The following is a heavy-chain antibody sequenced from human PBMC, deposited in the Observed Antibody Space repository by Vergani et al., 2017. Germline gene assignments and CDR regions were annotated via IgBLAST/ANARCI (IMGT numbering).Heavy chain of an antibody. CDR1: GGTFSSYT. V-gene: IGHV1-69*02. D-gene: IGHD2-15*01. CDR2: IIPILGIA. J-gene: IGHJ4*02. Sequence: QVQLVQSGAEVKKPGSSVKVSCKASGGTFSSYTISWVRQAPGQGLEWMGRIIPILGIANYAQKFQGRVTITADKSTSTAYMELSSLRSEDTAVYYCARILCSGGSCYFWYWGQGTLVTVSS. CDR3: ARILCSGGSCYFWY.